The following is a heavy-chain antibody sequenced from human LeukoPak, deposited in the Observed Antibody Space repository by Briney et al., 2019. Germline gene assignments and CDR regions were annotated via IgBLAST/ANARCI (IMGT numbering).Heavy chain of an antibody. D-gene: IGHD4-23*01. Sequence: PSGTLSLTRAVSGGSITSSHWWSWARQPPGKGLEWIGEIYHGGTTNYNPSLRSRVTMSVDKSKNQFYLKVSSVTAADTAVYYCATYLYGGDYGSYYFDYWGQGTLVTVSP. V-gene: IGHV4-4*02. J-gene: IGHJ4*02. CDR2: IYHGGTT. CDR1: GGSITSSHW. CDR3: ATYLYGGDYGSYYFDY.